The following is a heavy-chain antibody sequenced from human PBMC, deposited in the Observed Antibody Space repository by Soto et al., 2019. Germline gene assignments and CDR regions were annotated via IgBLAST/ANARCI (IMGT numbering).Heavy chain of an antibody. CDR2: IIPIFGTA. V-gene: IGHV1-69*06. D-gene: IGHD2-2*01. CDR1: GGTFSSSA. CDR3: ARDFNYAAFDI. J-gene: IGHJ3*02. Sequence: ASVKVSCKASGGTFSSSAISWVRQAPGQGLEWMGGIIPIFGTANYAQKFQGRVTITADKSTSTAYMELSSLRSEDTAVYYCARDFNYAAFDIWGQGAMVTVSS.